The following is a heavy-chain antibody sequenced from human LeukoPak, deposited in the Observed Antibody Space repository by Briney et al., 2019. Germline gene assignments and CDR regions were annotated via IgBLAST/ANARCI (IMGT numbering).Heavy chain of an antibody. CDR1: GYTFTGYY. CDR3: ARDKSGAGTRLGRQYYFDY. CDR2: INPNSGGT. Sequence: ASVKVSCKASGYTFTGYYMHWVRQAPGQGLEWMGWINPNSGGTNYAQKFQGRVTMTRDTSISTAYMELSRLRSDDTAVYYCARDKSGAGTRLGRQYYFDYWGQGTLVTVSS. D-gene: IGHD6-19*01. V-gene: IGHV1-2*02. J-gene: IGHJ4*02.